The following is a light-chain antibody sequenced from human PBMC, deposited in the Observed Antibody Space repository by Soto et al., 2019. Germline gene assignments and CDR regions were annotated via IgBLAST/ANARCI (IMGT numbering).Light chain of an antibody. CDR3: QQSYSSRRT. J-gene: IGKJ1*01. Sequence: DIQMTQSPSSLSASVGDRVTITCRASQSVRTLLNWYQQKPEKAPKLLIQGASSLRSGVPPRFSGSGAGTDFTLTISSLQPEDFATYYCQQSYSSRRTFGQGTKVEVK. V-gene: IGKV1-39*01. CDR2: GAS. CDR1: QSVRTL.